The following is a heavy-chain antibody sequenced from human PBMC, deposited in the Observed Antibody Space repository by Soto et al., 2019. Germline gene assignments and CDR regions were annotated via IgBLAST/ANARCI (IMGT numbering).Heavy chain of an antibody. CDR1: GGSISSGGYS. Sequence: QVQLQESGPGLVKPSQTLSLTCTVSGGSISSGGYSWSWIRQHPGKGLEWIGYIYYSGSTYYNPSLKSRVTISVDTSKNQFSLKLSSVTAADTAVYYCARDRGPWTNFDYWGQGTLVTVSS. CDR2: IYYSGST. D-gene: IGHD1-26*01. CDR3: ARDRGPWTNFDY. V-gene: IGHV4-31*03. J-gene: IGHJ4*02.